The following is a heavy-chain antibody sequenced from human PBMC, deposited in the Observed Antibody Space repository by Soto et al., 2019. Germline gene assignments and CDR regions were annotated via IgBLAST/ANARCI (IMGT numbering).Heavy chain of an antibody. D-gene: IGHD1-26*01. Sequence: GGSLRLSCAASGFTFGSYGMTWVRQAPGKGLECVSGITAATGTTYYADSVKGRFTISRDLSTNTLFLQMNSLRAADSAVYYCAKAKGRSNFYYSGLDVWGQGTTVTVSS. CDR1: GFTFGSYG. J-gene: IGHJ6*02. CDR2: ITAATGTT. CDR3: AKAKGRSNFYYSGLDV. V-gene: IGHV3-23*01.